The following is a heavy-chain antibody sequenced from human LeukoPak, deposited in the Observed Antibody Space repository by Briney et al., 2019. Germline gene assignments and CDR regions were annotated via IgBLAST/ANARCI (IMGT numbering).Heavy chain of an antibody. CDR2: INHSGST. J-gene: IGHJ4*02. CDR1: GGSFSGYY. CDR3: ARGRTYYYGSGSYYFDY. V-gene: IGHV4-34*01. D-gene: IGHD3-10*01. Sequence: SETLSLTCTVYGGSFSGYYWSWIRQPPGKGLEWIGEINHSGSTNYNPSLKSRVTISVDTSKNQFSLKLSSVTAADTAVYYCARGRTYYYGSGSYYFDYWGQGTLVTVSS.